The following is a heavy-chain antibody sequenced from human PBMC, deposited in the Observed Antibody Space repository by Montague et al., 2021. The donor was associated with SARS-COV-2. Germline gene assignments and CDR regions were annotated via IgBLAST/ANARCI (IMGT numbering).Heavy chain of an antibody. CDR1: GFTLSTYA. V-gene: IGHV3-30*04. CDR3: ARDNENIVVVPAGFDAFDI. CDR2: ISYGGTKK. Sequence: SLRLSCAASGFTLSTYAMHWVRRAPGKGLEWVALISYGGTKKNYADSVRGRFTISRDDSKKTVYLQMNSLRAEDTAVYYCARDNENIVVVPAGFDAFDIWGQGTMVTVSS. D-gene: IGHD2-2*01. J-gene: IGHJ3*02.